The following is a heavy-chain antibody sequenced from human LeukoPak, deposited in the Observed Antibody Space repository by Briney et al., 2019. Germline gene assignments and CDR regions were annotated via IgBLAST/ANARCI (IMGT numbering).Heavy chain of an antibody. CDR3: ARGSGYAHDAFDI. Sequence: SETLSLTCAVYGGSFSGYYWSWIRQPPGKGLEWIGEINHSGSTNYNPSLKSRVTISVDTSKNQFSLKLSSVTAADTAVYYCARGSGYAHDAFDIWGQGKKVNVFS. CDR2: INHSGST. CDR1: GGSFSGYY. V-gene: IGHV4-34*01. D-gene: IGHD5-12*01. J-gene: IGHJ3*02.